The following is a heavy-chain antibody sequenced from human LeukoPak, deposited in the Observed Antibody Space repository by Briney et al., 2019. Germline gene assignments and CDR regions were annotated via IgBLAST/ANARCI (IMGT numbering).Heavy chain of an antibody. D-gene: IGHD3-10*01. Sequence: EASVKVSCKASRYTFTSYGISWVRQAPGQGLEWMGWITAYNDNTNYAQKLQGRVTMTTDTSTSTAYMELRSLRSDDTAVYYCARALLWFGEPSHIDYWGQGTLVTASS. CDR1: RYTFTSYG. CDR2: ITAYNDNT. CDR3: ARALLWFGEPSHIDY. J-gene: IGHJ4*02. V-gene: IGHV1-18*01.